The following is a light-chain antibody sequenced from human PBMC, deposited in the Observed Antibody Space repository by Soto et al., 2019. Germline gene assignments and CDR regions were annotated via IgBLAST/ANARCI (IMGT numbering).Light chain of an antibody. Sequence: EIVLTQSPATLSLSPGERATLSCRASQSVSTYLAWYQQKPGQAPRLLIYDASKRATGIPVRFSGSGSGTDFTLTITSLEPGDFGVYYCQQRSNWPPTWTFGQGTKVDIK. CDR3: QQRSNWPPTWT. CDR1: QSVSTY. CDR2: DAS. J-gene: IGKJ1*01. V-gene: IGKV3-11*01.